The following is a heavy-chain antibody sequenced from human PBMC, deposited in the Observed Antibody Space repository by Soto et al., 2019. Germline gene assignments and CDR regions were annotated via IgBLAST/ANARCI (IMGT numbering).Heavy chain of an antibody. D-gene: IGHD1-7*01. CDR2: ISYDGSYK. J-gene: IGHJ5*02. V-gene: IGHV3-30-3*01. Sequence: PGGSLRLPCAASGFTFSSYAMHWVRQAPGKGLEWVAIISYDGSYKYYADSVKGRFTISRDNSKNTLYLQLNSLRAEDTAVYYCARDGSGTIHDPWGQGTLVTVSS. CDR3: ARDGSGTIHDP. CDR1: GFTFSSYA.